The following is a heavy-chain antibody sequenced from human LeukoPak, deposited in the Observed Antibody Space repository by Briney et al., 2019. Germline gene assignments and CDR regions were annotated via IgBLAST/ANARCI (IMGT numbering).Heavy chain of an antibody. CDR2: ISYDGSNK. CDR3: ARVAAYISSRLSGMDG. Sequence: GRSLRLSCAACGFTFSIYIMHWVRQAPGKGLEWVAVISYDGSNKYYADSVKGRFTISRDNSKNTLYLQMNSLRAEDTAVYYCARVAAYISSRLSGMDGWGQGTTVTVSS. J-gene: IGHJ6*02. V-gene: IGHV3-30-3*01. CDR1: GFTFSIYI. D-gene: IGHD6-13*01.